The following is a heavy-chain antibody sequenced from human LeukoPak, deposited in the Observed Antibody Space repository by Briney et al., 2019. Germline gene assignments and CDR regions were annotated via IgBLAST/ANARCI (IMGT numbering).Heavy chain of an antibody. CDR1: GFXFSSYW. D-gene: IGHD2-8*01. CDR3: ARGVRGTDLMNY. J-gene: IGHJ4*02. Sequence: GGSLRLSCAASGFXFSSYWIHWVRQAPGKGLVWVSRINSDGSSTSYADSVKGRFTISRDNAENTLYLQMNSLRAEDTAVYYCARGVRGTDLMNYWGQGTLVTVSS. CDR2: INSDGSST. V-gene: IGHV3-74*01.